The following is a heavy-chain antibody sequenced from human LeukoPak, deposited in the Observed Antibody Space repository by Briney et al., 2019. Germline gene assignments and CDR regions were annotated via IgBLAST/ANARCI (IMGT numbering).Heavy chain of an antibody. V-gene: IGHV1-8*03. J-gene: IGHJ5*02. Sequence: ASVKVSCKASGYTFTSYDINWVRQATGQGLEWMGWMNPNSGNTGYAQKFQGRVTITRNTSISTAYMELSSLRSEDTAVYYCARGQRFTIFGGENSFDPWGQGTLVTVSS. CDR3: ARGQRFTIFGGENSFDP. CDR1: GYTFTSYD. CDR2: MNPNSGNT. D-gene: IGHD3-3*01.